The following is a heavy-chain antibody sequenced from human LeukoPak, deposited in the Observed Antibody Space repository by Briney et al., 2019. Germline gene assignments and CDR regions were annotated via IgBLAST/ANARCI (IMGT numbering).Heavy chain of an antibody. Sequence: SETLSLTCTVSGGSISSSSYYCGWIRQPPGKGLEWIGSIYYSGSTYYNPSLKSRVTISVDTSKNQFSLKLSSVTAADTAVYYCARHGEYSYGYLLFDYWGQGTLVTVSS. D-gene: IGHD5-18*01. V-gene: IGHV4-39*01. CDR3: ARHGEYSYGYLLFDY. J-gene: IGHJ4*02. CDR2: IYYSGST. CDR1: GGSISSSSYY.